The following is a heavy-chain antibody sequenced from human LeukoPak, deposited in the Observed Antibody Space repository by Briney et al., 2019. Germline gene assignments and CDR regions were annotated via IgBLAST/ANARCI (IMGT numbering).Heavy chain of an antibody. CDR3: ARGGYHISYYYYYMDV. CDR2: IYSSGST. CDR1: GGSISSYY. D-gene: IGHD3-9*01. J-gene: IGHJ6*03. V-gene: IGHV4-4*07. Sequence: SETLSLTCTVSGGSISSYYWSWIRQPAGKGLEWIGRIYSSGSTNYNPSLKSRVTMSVDTSKNQFSLKLSFVTAADTAVYYCARGGYHISYYYYYMDVWGKGTTVTISS.